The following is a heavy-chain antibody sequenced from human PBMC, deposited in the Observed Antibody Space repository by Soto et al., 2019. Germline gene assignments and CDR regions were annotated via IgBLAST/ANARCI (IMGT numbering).Heavy chain of an antibody. CDR2: ISYDGSNK. CDR1: GFTFSSYG. J-gene: IGHJ4*02. D-gene: IGHD4-17*01. Sequence: QVQLVESGGGVVQPGRSLRLSCAASGFTFSSYGMHWVRQAPGKGLEWVAVISYDGSNKYYADFVKGRFTISRDNSKNTLYLQMNSLRAEDTAVYYCAKEPYGDYVFDYWGQGTLVTVSS. CDR3: AKEPYGDYVFDY. V-gene: IGHV3-30*18.